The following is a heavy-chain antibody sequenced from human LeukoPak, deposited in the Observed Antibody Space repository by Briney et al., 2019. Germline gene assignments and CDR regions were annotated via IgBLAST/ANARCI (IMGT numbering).Heavy chain of an antibody. V-gene: IGHV3-33*06. D-gene: IGHD3-22*01. CDR1: GFTFSSYG. J-gene: IGHJ4*02. Sequence: GESLRLSCAAAGFTFSSYGMHWVRQAPGKGLEWVAGIWYDGNNKYYADSVKGRFTISRDNSKNTLYLQMNSLRAEDTAVYYCVKDQYSDSSGYYFDYWGQGTLVTVSS. CDR3: VKDQYSDSSGYYFDY. CDR2: IWYDGNNK.